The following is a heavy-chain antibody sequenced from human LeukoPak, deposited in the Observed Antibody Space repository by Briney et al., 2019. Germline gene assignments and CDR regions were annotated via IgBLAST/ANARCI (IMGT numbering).Heavy chain of an antibody. CDR2: IYYSGST. CDR3: ARDFIAVAGTDAHYYYYYGMDV. Sequence: SETLSLTCTVSGGSISSYYWSWIRQPPGKGLDWIAYIYYSGSTNYKPPFKSRVTISVDTSKNQFSLKLRSVTAADTAVYYCARDFIAVAGTDAHYYYYYGMDVWGQGTTVTVSS. CDR1: GGSISSYY. D-gene: IGHD6-19*01. J-gene: IGHJ6*02. V-gene: IGHV4-59*01.